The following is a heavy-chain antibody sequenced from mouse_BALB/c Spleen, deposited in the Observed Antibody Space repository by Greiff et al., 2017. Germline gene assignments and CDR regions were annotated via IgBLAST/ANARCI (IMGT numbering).Heavy chain of an antibody. CDR1: GYTFTSYW. CDR3: ANLRLDY. J-gene: IGHJ2*01. D-gene: IGHD5-1*01. Sequence: QVQLQQPGAELVKPGASVKLSCKASGYTFTSYWMHWVKQRPGQGLEWIGEINPSNGRTNYNEKFKSKATLTVDKSSSTAYMQLSSLTSEDSAVYYCANLRLDYWGQGTTLTVSS. CDR2: INPSNGRT. V-gene: IGHV1S81*02.